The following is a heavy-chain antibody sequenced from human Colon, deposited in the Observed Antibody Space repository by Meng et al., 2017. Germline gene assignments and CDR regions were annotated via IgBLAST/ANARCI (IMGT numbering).Heavy chain of an antibody. J-gene: IGHJ4*02. CDR2: IYSSGRT. Sequence: VPLQEEGPGPLKPSATLSLNCTVSGGAMSGYSWNWIRQPAGKGLEWIGHIYSSGRTNYNPSLKSRVTISVDSSKNQFSLNLTSVTAADTAVYYCARGMTNGITFGGVIVNWGQGTLVTVSS. V-gene: IGHV4-4*07. CDR3: ARGMTNGITFGGVIVN. D-gene: IGHD3-16*02. CDR1: GGAMSGYS.